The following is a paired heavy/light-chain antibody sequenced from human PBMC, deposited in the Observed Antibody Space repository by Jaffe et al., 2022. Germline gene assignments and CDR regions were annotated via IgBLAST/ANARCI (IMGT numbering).Light chain of an antibody. CDR3: QQSYSTLALT. J-gene: IGKJ4*01. CDR1: QSISSY. V-gene: IGKV1-39*01. Sequence: DIQMTQSPSSLSASVGDRVTITCRTSQSISSYLNWYQQKPGKAPNLLIYAASSLQSGVPSRFSGSGSGTDFTLTISSLQPEDFATYYCQQSYSTLALTFGGGTKVEIK. CDR2: AAS.
Heavy chain of an antibody. CDR2: IYYSGST. J-gene: IGHJ6*03. CDR1: GGSISSSSYY. Sequence: QLQLQESGPGLVKPSETLSLTCTVSGGSISSSSYYWGWIRQPPGKGLEWIGSIYYSGSTYYNPSLKSRVTISVDTSKNQFSLKLSSVTAADTAVYYCARLVSRLWEGGAYYYYYMDVWGKGTTVTVSS. V-gene: IGHV4-39*01. CDR3: ARLVSRLWEGGAYYYYYMDV. D-gene: IGHD1-26*01.